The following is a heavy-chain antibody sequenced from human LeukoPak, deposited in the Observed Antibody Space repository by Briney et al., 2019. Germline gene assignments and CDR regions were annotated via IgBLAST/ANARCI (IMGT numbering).Heavy chain of an antibody. J-gene: IGHJ4*02. Sequence: PGGSLRLSCAASGFTFSSYGMHWVRQAPGQGLEWVAVISYDGSNKYYADSVKGRFTISRDNSKNTLYLQMNSLRAEDTAVYYCAKEPNYYDSSGHFDYWGQGTLVTVSS. D-gene: IGHD3-22*01. CDR3: AKEPNYYDSSGHFDY. CDR1: GFTFSSYG. V-gene: IGHV3-30*18. CDR2: ISYDGSNK.